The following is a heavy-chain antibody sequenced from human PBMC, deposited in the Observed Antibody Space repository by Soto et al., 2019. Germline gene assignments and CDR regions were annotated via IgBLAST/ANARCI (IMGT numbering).Heavy chain of an antibody. J-gene: IGHJ4*02. CDR2: ISYDGSNK. Sequence: QVQLVESGGGVVQPGRSLRLSCAASGFTFSSYGMHWVRQAPGKGLEWVAVISYDGSNKYYADSVKGRFTISRDNSKNTLYLQMNSLRAEDTAVYYCAKGKYSSCGGQGTLVTVSS. D-gene: IGHD6-6*01. V-gene: IGHV3-30*18. CDR1: GFTFSSYG. CDR3: AKGKYSSC.